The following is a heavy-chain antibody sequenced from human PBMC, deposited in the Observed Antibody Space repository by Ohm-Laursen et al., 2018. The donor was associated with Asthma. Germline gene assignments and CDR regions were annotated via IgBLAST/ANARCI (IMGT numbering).Heavy chain of an antibody. V-gene: IGHV3-21*04. D-gene: IGHD3-10*01. CDR2: ISSSSSYI. J-gene: IGHJ6*02. CDR3: AKDARGYGMDV. CDR1: GFTFSSYA. Sequence: SLRLSCAASGFTFSSYAMSWVRQAPGKGLEWVSSISSSSSYIYYADSVKGRFTISRDNSKNSLYLQMNSLRTEDTALYYCAKDARGYGMDVWGQGTTVTVSS.